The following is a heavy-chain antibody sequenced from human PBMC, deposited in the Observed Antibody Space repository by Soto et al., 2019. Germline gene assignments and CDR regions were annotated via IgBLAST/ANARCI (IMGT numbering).Heavy chain of an antibody. D-gene: IGHD1-1*01. V-gene: IGHV3-21*01. J-gene: IGHJ3*02. CDR1: GFTFSSYS. Sequence: GGSLRLSCAASGFTFSSYSMNWVRQAPGKGLEWVSSISSSSSYIYYAGSVKGRFTISRDNAKNSLYLQMNSLRAEDTAVYYCARDELERRVAAFDIWGQGTMVTVSS. CDR2: ISSSSSYI. CDR3: ARDELERRVAAFDI.